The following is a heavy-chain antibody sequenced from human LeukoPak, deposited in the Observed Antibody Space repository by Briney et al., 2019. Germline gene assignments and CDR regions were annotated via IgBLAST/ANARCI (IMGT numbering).Heavy chain of an antibody. CDR2: INTNTGNP. CDR1: GYTFTSYA. J-gene: IGHJ5*02. CDR3: ARDRKGRIVVVPAAQPSYNWFDP. Sequence: VASVKVSCKASGYTFTSYAMNWVRQAPGQGLEWMGWINTNTGNPTYAQGFTGRFVFSLDTSVSTAYLQISSLKAEDTAVYYCARDRKGRIVVVPAAQPSYNWFDPWGQGILVTVSS. D-gene: IGHD2-2*01. V-gene: IGHV7-4-1*02.